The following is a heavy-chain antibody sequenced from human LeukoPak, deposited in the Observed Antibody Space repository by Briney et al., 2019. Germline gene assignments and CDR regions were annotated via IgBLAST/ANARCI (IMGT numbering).Heavy chain of an antibody. J-gene: IGHJ4*02. CDR3: ARDSFETDIDY. V-gene: IGHV3-7*01. Sequence: GGSLRLSCAASGFLFSRYWMSWVRQAPGEGLEWVANIKEDGSEKYYVESMKGRFTISRDNVKNSLYLQINSLRAEDTAVYYCARDSFETDIDYWGQGTLVTVSS. CDR1: GFLFSRYW. CDR2: IKEDGSEK. D-gene: IGHD1-14*01.